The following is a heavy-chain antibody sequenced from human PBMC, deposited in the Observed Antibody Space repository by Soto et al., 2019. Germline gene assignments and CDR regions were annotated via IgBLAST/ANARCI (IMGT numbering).Heavy chain of an antibody. D-gene: IGHD1-7*01. CDR1: GGTWRNYA. J-gene: IGHJ4*02. CDR2: IIPIFGKA. V-gene: IGHV1-69*13. Sequence: ASVKVLCKASGGTWRNYAFSWVLQAPVQWLEWMGGIIPIFGKANYEQRFPGRLTITAAESTSTAYMVLNRLRSEDTAVYFCARDRHIHWNYHLDSLGQGTLVTVSS. CDR3: ARDRHIHWNYHLDS.